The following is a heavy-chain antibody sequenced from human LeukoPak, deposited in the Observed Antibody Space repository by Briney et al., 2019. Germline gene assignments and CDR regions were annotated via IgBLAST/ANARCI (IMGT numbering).Heavy chain of an antibody. CDR2: ISSGGGTT. Sequence: GGSLRLSCAASGFTFSTYSVNWVRQAPGKGLEWVSFISSGGGTTYYADSVKGRFTISRDNAKNTLFLQMNSLRAEDTAVYYCTRDDYFVSGSLFDFWGQGTLVTVSS. V-gene: IGHV3-48*04. J-gene: IGHJ4*02. CDR1: GFTFSTYS. CDR3: TRDDYFVSGSLFDF. D-gene: IGHD3-10*01.